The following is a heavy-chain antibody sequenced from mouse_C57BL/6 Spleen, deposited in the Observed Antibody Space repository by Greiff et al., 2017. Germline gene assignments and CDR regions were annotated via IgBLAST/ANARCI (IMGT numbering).Heavy chain of an antibody. CDR2: IYPGCGSP. CDR3: ARWDGYYLDY. D-gene: IGHD2-3*01. Sequence: QVQLQQPGAELVKPGASVKMSCKASGYTFTRYWITWVKQRPGQGLEWIGDIYPGCGSPTSNEKFQSKATLTVDTSSSPAYMQLSSLTSEDSAVYYCARWDGYYLDYWGQGTTLTVSS. V-gene: IGHV1-55*01. J-gene: IGHJ2*01. CDR1: GYTFTRYW.